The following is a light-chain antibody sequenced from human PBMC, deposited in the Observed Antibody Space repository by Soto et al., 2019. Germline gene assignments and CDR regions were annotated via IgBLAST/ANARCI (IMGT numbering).Light chain of an antibody. V-gene: IGKV3-20*01. J-gene: IGKJ2*02. CDR1: QSVSSSY. CDR3: QQYGSSPLRT. CDR2: GAS. Sequence: EIVMTQSPGTLSLSPGERATLSCRASQSVSSSYLAWYQQTPGQAPRLLIYGASSRATGIPDRFSGSGSGTDFALTISRLEPEDFAVDYCQQYGSSPLRTFGQGTKLEIK.